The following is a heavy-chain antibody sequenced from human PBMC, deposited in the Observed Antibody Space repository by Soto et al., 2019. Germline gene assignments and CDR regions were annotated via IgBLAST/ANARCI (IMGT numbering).Heavy chain of an antibody. CDR1: GASIRSSTFY. CDR2: IYYDGST. D-gene: IGHD6-13*01. J-gene: IGHJ5*02. V-gene: IGHV4-39*01. CDR3: ARSSWYRNWFDP. Sequence: SETLSLTCTVSGASIRSSTFYWGWIRQPPGKGLESIANIYYDGSTYYNPSLKSRVTISVDTSKNQFSLKLSSVTAADTAVYYCARSSWYRNWFDPWGQGTLVTVSS.